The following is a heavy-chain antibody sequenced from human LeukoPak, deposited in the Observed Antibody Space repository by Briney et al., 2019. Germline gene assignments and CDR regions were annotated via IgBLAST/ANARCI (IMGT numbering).Heavy chain of an antibody. V-gene: IGHV3-30*02. J-gene: IGHJ4*02. CDR2: IRSDANKK. D-gene: IGHD3-10*01. CDR3: ARNQGAYDYGSVLDY. Sequence: PGGSLRLSCAASGFTFSTYGMHWVRQAPGKGLEGVTFIRSDANKKYYADSVKGRFAISRDTSKNTLYLQMNSLNAEDTAVYYCARNQGAYDYGSVLDYWGQGTLVTVSS. CDR1: GFTFSTYG.